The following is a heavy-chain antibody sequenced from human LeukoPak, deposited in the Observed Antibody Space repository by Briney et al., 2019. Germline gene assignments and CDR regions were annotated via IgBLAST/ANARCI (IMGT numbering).Heavy chain of an antibody. D-gene: IGHD1-26*01. CDR3: ARDFGYSGSYSYYYYYMDV. Sequence: PSETLSLTCTVSGGSISSGDYYWSWIRQPPGKGLEWIGRIYTSGSTNYNPSLKSRVTISVDTSKNQFSLKLSSVTAADTAVYYCARDFGYSGSYSYYYYYMDVWGKGTTVTVSS. V-gene: IGHV4-61*02. CDR1: GGSISSGDYY. J-gene: IGHJ6*03. CDR2: IYTSGST.